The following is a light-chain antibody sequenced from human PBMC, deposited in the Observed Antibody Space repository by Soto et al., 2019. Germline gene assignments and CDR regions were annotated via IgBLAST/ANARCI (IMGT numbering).Light chain of an antibody. Sequence: QSVLTQPASVSGSPGQSITISCTGTSSDVGGYNYVSWYQDHPGKAPKLMIYDVSNRPSGVSNRFSGSKSGNTASLTISGLQAEDEADYYCSSYTSTSTLVVFGTGTQLTVL. CDR3: SSYTSTSTLVV. J-gene: IGLJ1*01. CDR2: DVS. CDR1: SSDVGGYNY. V-gene: IGLV2-14*03.